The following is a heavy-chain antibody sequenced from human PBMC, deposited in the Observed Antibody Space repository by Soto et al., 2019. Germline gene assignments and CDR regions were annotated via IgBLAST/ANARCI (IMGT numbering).Heavy chain of an antibody. CDR2: ISSDSVWI. V-gene: IGHV3-21*01. CDR1: GFTFSSST. CDR3: ASGSYGDFAD. J-gene: IGHJ4*02. Sequence: GGSLRLSCAASGFTFSSSTMNWVRQAPGKGLEWVSSISSDSVWIYYAASVKGRFTISRDNAKNSLFLQMSSLRAEDTAVYYCASGSYGDFADWGQGTLVTVSS. D-gene: IGHD4-17*01.